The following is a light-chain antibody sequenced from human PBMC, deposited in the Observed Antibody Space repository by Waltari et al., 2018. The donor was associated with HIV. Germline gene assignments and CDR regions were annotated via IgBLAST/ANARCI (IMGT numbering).Light chain of an antibody. CDR3: TSSMPGGALL. V-gene: IGLV2-14*01. CDR2: DAD. J-gene: IGLJ3*02. CDR1: TADILTHHS. Sequence: QSALTQPASVSGSPGQTITISCSTSTADILTHHSISWFRHPPHYAPHLILLDADIRPSGSPLRVSGSKTDTTASLTISGLQFEDECDYYCTSSMPGGALLFGGGTKVTVL.